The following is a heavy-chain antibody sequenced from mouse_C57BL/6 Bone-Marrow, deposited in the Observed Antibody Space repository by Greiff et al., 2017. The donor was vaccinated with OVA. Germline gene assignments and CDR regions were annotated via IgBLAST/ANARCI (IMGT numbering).Heavy chain of an antibody. V-gene: IGHV1-19*01. CDR1: GYTFTDYY. J-gene: IGHJ3*01. Sequence: EVKLVESGPVLVKPGASVKMSCKASGYTFTDYYMNWVKQSHGKSLEWIGVINPYNGGTSYNQKFKGKATLTVDKSSSTAYMELNSLTSEDSAVYYCARKGGWFAYWGQGTLVTVSA. CDR3: ARKGGWFAY. CDR2: INPYNGGT.